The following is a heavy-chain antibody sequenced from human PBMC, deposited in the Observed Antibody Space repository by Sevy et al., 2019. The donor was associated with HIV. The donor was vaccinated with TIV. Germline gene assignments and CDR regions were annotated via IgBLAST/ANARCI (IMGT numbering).Heavy chain of an antibody. D-gene: IGHD2-21*01. V-gene: IGHV4-39*01. CDR1: GGSITSSGHY. J-gene: IGHJ6*02. CDR2: VYYVVNS. Sequence: SETLSLTCTVSGGSITSSGHYWGWIRQSPGKGLEWIGAVYYVVNSYANPSLTSRVTISADTSKNLFSLSLTSLTAADTAIYYCARVAGGENYDYGIDVWGLGTSVTVSS. CDR3: ARVAGGENYDYGIDV.